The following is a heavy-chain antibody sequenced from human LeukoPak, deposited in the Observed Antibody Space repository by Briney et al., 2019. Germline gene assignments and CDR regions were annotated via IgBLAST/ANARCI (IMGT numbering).Heavy chain of an antibody. D-gene: IGHD3-3*01. J-gene: IGHJ6*02. CDR2: ITPLFGTA. CDR3: ARVLDRRLMWVSDDLYGMDV. CDR1: GGTFSKYT. V-gene: IGHV1-69*13. Sequence: SVKVSCKASGGTFSKYTISWVRQRPGQGLEWMGGITPLFGTANYAQKFQGRVTITADESASTAYMELSSLRSEDTAVYYCARVLDRRLMWVSDDLYGMDVWGQGTTVTVSS.